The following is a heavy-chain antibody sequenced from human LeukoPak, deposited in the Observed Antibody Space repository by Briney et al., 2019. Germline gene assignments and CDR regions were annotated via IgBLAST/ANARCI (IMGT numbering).Heavy chain of an antibody. CDR3: ARGYGHYYYYYYMDV. D-gene: IGHD3-16*01. CDR2: ISSSGSTI. Sequence: GGSLRLSCAASGFTFSDYYMSWIRQAPGKGLEWVSYISSSGSTIYYADSVKGRFTISRGNAKNSLYLQMNSLRAEDTAVYYCARGYGHYYYYYYMDVWGKGTTVTVSS. V-gene: IGHV3-11*04. CDR1: GFTFSDYY. J-gene: IGHJ6*03.